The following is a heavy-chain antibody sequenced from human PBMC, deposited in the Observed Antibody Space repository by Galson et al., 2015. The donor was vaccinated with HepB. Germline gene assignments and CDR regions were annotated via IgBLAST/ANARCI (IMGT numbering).Heavy chain of an antibody. Sequence: SLRLSCAPSGFPFSYYGMNWVRQAPGKGLEWISYISSTSGTIYYADSVKGRFTVSRDNAKNSVYLQMNSLRAEDTAVYHCAREENYGSGVYVYYSTYWSWLDPWGQGTLVTVSS. D-gene: IGHD3-10*01. J-gene: IGHJ5*02. CDR1: GFPFSYYG. V-gene: IGHV3-48*01. CDR2: ISSTSGTI. CDR3: AREENYGSGVYVYYSTYWSWLDP.